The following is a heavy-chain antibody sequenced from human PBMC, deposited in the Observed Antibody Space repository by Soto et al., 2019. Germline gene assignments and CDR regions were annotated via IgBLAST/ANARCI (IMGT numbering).Heavy chain of an antibody. CDR1: GYTFTSYG. V-gene: IGHV1-18*01. CDR2: ISAYNGDT. D-gene: IGHD3-10*01. J-gene: IGHJ2*01. Sequence: QEQLVQSGGEVKKPGASVKVSCKASGYTFTSYGISWVRQAPGQGLEWMGWISAYNGDTNYAQKHQDRLTLTTDTSTTTAYMELRSLRSDDTAVYYCARWGPYYYGSGSYWSDLWGRGTLVTVSS. CDR3: ARWGPYYYGSGSYWSDL.